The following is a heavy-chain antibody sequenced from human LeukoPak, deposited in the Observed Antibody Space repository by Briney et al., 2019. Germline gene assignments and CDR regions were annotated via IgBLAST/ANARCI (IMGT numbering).Heavy chain of an antibody. V-gene: IGHV4-34*01. CDR1: GGSFSGYY. CDR3: ARGAAVITRFAYDY. J-gene: IGHJ4*02. D-gene: IGHD3-16*01. Sequence: SETLSLTCAVYGGSFSGYYWSWIRQPPGKGLEWIGEINHSGSTNYNPSLKSRVTISVDTSKNQFSLKLSSVTAADTAVYYCARGAAVITRFAYDYWGQGTLVTVSS. CDR2: INHSGST.